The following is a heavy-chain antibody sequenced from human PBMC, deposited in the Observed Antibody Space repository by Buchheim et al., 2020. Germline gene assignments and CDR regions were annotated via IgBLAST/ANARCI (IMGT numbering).Heavy chain of an antibody. Sequence: QLQLQESGPGLVKPSETLSLTCTVSGGSISSSSYYWGWIRQPPGKGLEWIGSIYYSGSTYYNPSLKSRVTISVDTSKKQFSLKLSSVTAADTAVYYCARDSITMVRGGVYYGMDVWGQGTT. J-gene: IGHJ6*02. V-gene: IGHV4-39*07. CDR2: IYYSGST. CDR3: ARDSITMVRGGVYYGMDV. D-gene: IGHD3-10*01. CDR1: GGSISSSSYY.